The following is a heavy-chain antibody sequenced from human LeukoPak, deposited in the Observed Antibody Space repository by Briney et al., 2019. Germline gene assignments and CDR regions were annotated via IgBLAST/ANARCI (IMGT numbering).Heavy chain of an antibody. J-gene: IGHJ6*02. CDR3: AKDGEHCSGGSCYHYYYGMDV. CDR1: GFTFSSYS. D-gene: IGHD2-15*01. V-gene: IGHV3-48*02. CDR2: ISSSSSTI. Sequence: GGSLRLSCAASGFTFSSYSMNWVRQAPGKGLEWVSYISSSSSTIYYADSVKGRFTISRDNAKNSLYLQMNSLRDEDTAVYYCAKDGEHCSGGSCYHYYYGMDVWGQGTTVTVSS.